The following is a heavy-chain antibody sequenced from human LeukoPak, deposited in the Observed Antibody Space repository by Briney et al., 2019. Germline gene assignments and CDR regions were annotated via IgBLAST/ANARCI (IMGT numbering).Heavy chain of an antibody. V-gene: IGHV3-23*01. J-gene: IGHJ4*02. D-gene: IGHD3-10*01. CDR1: GFTFSSYA. CDR2: ISGSGGST. CDR3: AKGASLYGSEDY. Sequence: GGSLRLSCEAYGFTFSSYAMSWVRQAPGKGLEWVSAISGSGGSTYYADSVKGRFTISRDNSKNTLYLQMNSLRAEDTAVYYCAKGASLYGSEDYWGQGTLVTVSS.